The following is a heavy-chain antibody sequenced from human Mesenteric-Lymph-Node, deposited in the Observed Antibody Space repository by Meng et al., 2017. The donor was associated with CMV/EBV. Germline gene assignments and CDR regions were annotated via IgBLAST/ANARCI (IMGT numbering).Heavy chain of an antibody. J-gene: IGHJ5*02. V-gene: IGHV7-4-1*02. CDR3: ARGLWSGKNWFDP. CDR1: GDPFTTYG. Sequence: CEGSGDPFTTYGMNWVRQAPGQGLEWMGWINTNTGNPTYAQGFTGRFVFSLDTSISTAYLQISSLKTEDTAVYYCARGLWSGKNWFDPWGQGTLVTVSS. CDR2: INTNTGNP. D-gene: IGHD2-21*01.